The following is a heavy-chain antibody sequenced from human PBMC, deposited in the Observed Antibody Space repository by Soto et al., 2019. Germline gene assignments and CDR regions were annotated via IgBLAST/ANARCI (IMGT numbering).Heavy chain of an antibody. J-gene: IGHJ4*01. CDR2: ISGSGGST. V-gene: IGHV3-23*01. D-gene: IGHD6-19*01. Sequence: KGLEWVSAISGSGGSTYYADSVKGRFTISRDNSKNTLYLQMNSLRAEDTAVYYFSKDKNGWYYALGALAYRCHGTPVPVSS. CDR3: SKDKNGWYYALGALAY.